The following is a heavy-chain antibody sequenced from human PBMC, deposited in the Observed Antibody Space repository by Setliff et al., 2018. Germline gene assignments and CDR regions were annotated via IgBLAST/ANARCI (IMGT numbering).Heavy chain of an antibody. CDR1: GASVSSHY. CDR3: VREGYSEYFQD. D-gene: IGHD1-1*01. V-gene: IGHV4-59*02. CDR2: ISYSGIT. Sequence: KTSETLSLTCNVFGASVSSHYWDWIRQPPGKGLEWIGFISYSGITTYNVSLKSRVSISVDTSKNQLSLTLSSVTAADTAVYYCVREGYSEYFQDWGRGTLVTVSS. J-gene: IGHJ1*01.